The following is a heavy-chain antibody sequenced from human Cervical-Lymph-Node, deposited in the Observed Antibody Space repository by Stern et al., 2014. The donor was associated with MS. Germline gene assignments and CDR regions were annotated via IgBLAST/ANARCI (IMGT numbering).Heavy chain of an antibody. V-gene: IGHV3-21*01. Sequence: EVQLVESGGGLVKPGGSLRLSCVASGFTFSHYSMNWVRQAPGKGLEWVSSISSTATYIYYSDSVRGRFTISKDNARTALFLQMNSLRVEDTAVYYCAKYCSDSICNGFDHWGQGALVTVSS. D-gene: IGHD2-15*01. CDR1: GFTFSHYS. J-gene: IGHJ4*02. CDR3: AKYCSDSICNGFDH. CDR2: ISSTATYI.